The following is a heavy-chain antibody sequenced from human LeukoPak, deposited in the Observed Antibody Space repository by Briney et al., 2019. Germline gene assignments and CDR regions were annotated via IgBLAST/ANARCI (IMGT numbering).Heavy chain of an antibody. V-gene: IGHV4-59*01. Sequence: SETLSLTCTVSGGSMSDCYWSWIRQPPGKGLEWIGCIYYSGSTDYNPSLKSRVTMSVDTSKNQFSLKLRSVTAADTALYYCARVASTGPFDYWGQGTLVAVSS. CDR3: ARVASTGPFDY. CDR1: GGSMSDCY. CDR2: IYYSGST. J-gene: IGHJ4*02. D-gene: IGHD2-8*02.